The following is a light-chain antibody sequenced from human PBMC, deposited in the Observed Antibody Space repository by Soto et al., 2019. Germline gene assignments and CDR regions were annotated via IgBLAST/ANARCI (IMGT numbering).Light chain of an antibody. V-gene: IGKV3-20*01. CDR3: QQYGASPPYT. Sequence: EIVLTQSPGPLSLSPGESTTLSCRARRGISSSYLAWYQQKPGQAPRLLIYAASTRATGIPDRFRGSGSATDFTLTISRLEPEDSAVYYCQQYGASPPYTFGQGTKLEIK. CDR2: AAS. J-gene: IGKJ2*01. CDR1: RGISSSY.